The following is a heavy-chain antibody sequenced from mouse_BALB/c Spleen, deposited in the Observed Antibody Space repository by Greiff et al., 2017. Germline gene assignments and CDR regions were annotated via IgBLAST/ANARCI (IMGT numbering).Heavy chain of an antibody. CDR3: ARDGFLDY. Sequence: EVMLVESGGGLVQPGGSLRLSCAASGFTFSDYYMYWVRQTPEKRLEWVATISDGGSYTYYPDSVKGRFTISRDNAKNNLYLQMSSLKSEDTAMYYCARDGFLDYWGQGTTLTVSS. CDR1: GFTFSDYY. J-gene: IGHJ2*01. D-gene: IGHD2-2*01. V-gene: IGHV5-4*02. CDR2: ISDGGSYT.